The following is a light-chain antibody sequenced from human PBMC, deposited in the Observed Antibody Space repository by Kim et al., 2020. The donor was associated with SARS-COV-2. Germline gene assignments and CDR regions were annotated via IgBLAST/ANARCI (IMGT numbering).Light chain of an antibody. J-gene: IGLJ3*02. CDR2: DVS. CDR1: ISDIGGYTY. CDR3: SSYTNTNSLL. Sequence: QSALTQPASVSGSPGQSITMSCTGSISDIGGYTYVSWYQQHPGKAPTLIIYDVSNRPSGVSDRFSGSKSDNTASLTISGLQAEDEADYYCSSYTNTNSLLFGGGTQLTVL. V-gene: IGLV2-14*01.